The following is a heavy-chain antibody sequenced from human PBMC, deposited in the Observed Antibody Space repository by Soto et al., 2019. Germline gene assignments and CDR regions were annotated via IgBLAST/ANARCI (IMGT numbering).Heavy chain of an antibody. CDR3: AKVKSITILSGGEEDRTHVSYYGMDV. CDR1: GGTFSSYA. D-gene: IGHD3-9*01. CDR2: IIPIFGTA. Sequence: QVQLVQSGAEVKKPGSSVKVSCKASGGTFSSYAISWVRQAPGQGLEWMGGIIPIFGTANYAQKFQGRVTITADESTSTAYMELSSLRSEDTAVYYCAKVKSITILSGGEEDRTHVSYYGMDVWGQGTTVTVSS. J-gene: IGHJ6*02. V-gene: IGHV1-69*01.